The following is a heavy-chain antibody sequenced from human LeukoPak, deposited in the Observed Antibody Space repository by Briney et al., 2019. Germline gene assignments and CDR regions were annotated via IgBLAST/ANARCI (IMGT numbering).Heavy chain of an antibody. CDR2: ISWNSGSI. J-gene: IGHJ4*02. D-gene: IGHD5-18*01. Sequence: PGGSLRLSCAASGFTFDDYAMHWVRHAPGKGLEWVSGISWNSGSIGYADSVKGRFTISRDNAKNSLYLQMNSLRAEDTALYYCAKDKGYSYGYSSFDYWGQGTLVTVSS. V-gene: IGHV3-9*01. CDR3: AKDKGYSYGYSSFDY. CDR1: GFTFDDYA.